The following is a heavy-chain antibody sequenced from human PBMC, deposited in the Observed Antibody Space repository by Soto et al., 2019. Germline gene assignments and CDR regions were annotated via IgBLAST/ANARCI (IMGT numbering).Heavy chain of an antibody. V-gene: IGHV4-59*01. J-gene: IGHJ6*02. CDR3: ARARVSGYNYYYYGMDV. CDR1: GGSISSYY. CDR2: IYYSGST. D-gene: IGHD3-22*01. Sequence: SETLSLTCTVSGGSISSYYWSWIRQPPGKGLEWIGYIYYSGSTSYNPSLKSRVTISVGTSKNQFSLKLSSVTAADTAVYYCARARVSGYNYYYYGMDVWGQGTTVTVSS.